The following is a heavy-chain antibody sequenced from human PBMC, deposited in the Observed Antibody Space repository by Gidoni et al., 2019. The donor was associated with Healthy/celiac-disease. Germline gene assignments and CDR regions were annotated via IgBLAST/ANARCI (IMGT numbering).Heavy chain of an antibody. CDR1: GGSISSSSYY. D-gene: IGHD1-26*01. CDR2: IYYSGST. Sequence: QLQLQESGPGLVKPSETLSLTCTVSGGSISSSSYYWGWIRQPPGKGLEWIGSIYYSGSTYYNPSLKSRVTISVDTSKNQFSLKLSSVTAADTAVYYCARLGRVGATQFDYWGQGTLVTVSS. CDR3: ARLGRVGATQFDY. J-gene: IGHJ4*02. V-gene: IGHV4-39*01.